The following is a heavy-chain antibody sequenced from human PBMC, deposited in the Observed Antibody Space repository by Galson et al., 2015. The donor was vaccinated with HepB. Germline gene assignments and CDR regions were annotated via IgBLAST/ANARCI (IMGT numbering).Heavy chain of an antibody. J-gene: IGHJ3*02. CDR1: GFTFTSSA. CDR2: IVVGSGNT. D-gene: IGHD5-24*01. CDR3: AADRDGYNSRAFDI. V-gene: IGHV1-58*02. Sequence: SVKVSCKASGFTFTSSAMQWVRQARGQRLEWIGWIVVGSGNTNYAQKFQERVTITRDMSTSTAYMELSSLRSEDTAVYYCAADRDGYNSRAFDIWGQGTMVTVSS.